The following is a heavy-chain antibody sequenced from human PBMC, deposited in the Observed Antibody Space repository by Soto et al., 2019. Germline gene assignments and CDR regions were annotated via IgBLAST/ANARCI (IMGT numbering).Heavy chain of an antibody. D-gene: IGHD4-17*01. Sequence: EVQLVESGRGLVLPGGSLRLSCAASGFTFSSYNMNWVRQAPGKGLEWVSYISSSSSTIYYADSVKGRFTISRDNAKNSLYLQMNSLRDEDTAVYYCARDLGYGDPTWPYYDYWGQGTLVNVSS. CDR3: ARDLGYGDPTWPYYDY. CDR2: ISSSSSTI. CDR1: GFTFSSYN. V-gene: IGHV3-48*02. J-gene: IGHJ4*02.